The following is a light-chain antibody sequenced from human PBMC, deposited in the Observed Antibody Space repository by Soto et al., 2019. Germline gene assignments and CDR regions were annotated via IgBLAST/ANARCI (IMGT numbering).Light chain of an antibody. CDR3: LQYHNLWA. Sequence: ILMTQSPASLSVSPGERATLSYRASQNIYSNIAWYQQRPGQAPRLLIYRASTRATGVPARFSGSGSGTEFTLTISSLQSEDFTVYSCLQYHNLWAFGQGTKVDI. V-gene: IGKV3-15*01. CDR2: RAS. J-gene: IGKJ1*01. CDR1: QNIYSN.